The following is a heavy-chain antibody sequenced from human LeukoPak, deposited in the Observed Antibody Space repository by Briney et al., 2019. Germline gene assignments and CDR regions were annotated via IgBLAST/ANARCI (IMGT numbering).Heavy chain of an antibody. D-gene: IGHD5-12*01. Sequence: SVKVSCKAPGGTFSDYSISWVRQAPGKGLEWMGRILPLVGRLHYAQKFQGRFTLTADKSTTTVYMELSSLRSEDTAVYYCVRSGYDYDWFDPWGQGTLVTVFS. V-gene: IGHV1-69*02. CDR1: GGTFSDYS. CDR2: ILPLVGRL. J-gene: IGHJ5*02. CDR3: VRSGYDYDWFDP.